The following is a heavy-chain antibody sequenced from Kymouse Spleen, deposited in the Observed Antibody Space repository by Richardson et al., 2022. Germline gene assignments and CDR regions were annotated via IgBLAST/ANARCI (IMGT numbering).Heavy chain of an antibody. J-gene: IGHJ6*02. Sequence: QVQLQESGPGLVKPSQTLSLTCTVSGGSISSGGYYWSWIRQHPGKGLEWIGYIYYSGSTYYNPSLKSRVTISVDTSKNQFSLKLSSVTAADTAVYYCARDTGTKRDYYYYYGMDVWGQGTTVTVSS. D-gene: IGHD1-7*01. CDR3: ARDTGTKRDYYYYYGMDV. CDR2: IYYSGST. V-gene: IGHV4-31*03. CDR1: GGSISSGGYY.